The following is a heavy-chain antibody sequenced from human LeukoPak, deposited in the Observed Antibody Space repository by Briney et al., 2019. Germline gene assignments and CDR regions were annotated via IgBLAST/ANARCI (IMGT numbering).Heavy chain of an antibody. Sequence: SQTLSLTCTVSGGSISSGTYYWSWIRQPAGKGLEWIGRIYSSGSTSYNPSLESRVTISVDTSKNRFSLKLSSVTAVDTAVYYCAIHDYGDRDAFDIWGQGTMVTVSS. J-gene: IGHJ3*02. CDR3: AIHDYGDRDAFDI. D-gene: IGHD4-17*01. V-gene: IGHV4-61*02. CDR1: GGSISSGTYY. CDR2: IYSSGST.